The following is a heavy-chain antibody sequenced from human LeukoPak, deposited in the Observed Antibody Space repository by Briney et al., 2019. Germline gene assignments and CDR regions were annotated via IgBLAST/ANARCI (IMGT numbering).Heavy chain of an antibody. Sequence: SETLSLTSTVSGGSISSSSYYWGWIRQPPGKGLEWIGSIYYSGSTYYNPSLKSRVTISVDTSKNQFSLKLSSVTAADTAVYYCARGFEGYYDSSGYFDYWGQGTLVTVSS. V-gene: IGHV4-39*07. D-gene: IGHD3-22*01. CDR3: ARGFEGYYDSSGYFDY. J-gene: IGHJ4*02. CDR2: IYYSGST. CDR1: GGSISSSSYY.